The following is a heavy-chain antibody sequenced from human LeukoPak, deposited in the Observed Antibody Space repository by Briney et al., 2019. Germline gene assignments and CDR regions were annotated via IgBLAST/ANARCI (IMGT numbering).Heavy chain of an antibody. Sequence: GESLKISCKGSGYSFTPYWIVWVRQMPGKGLEWMGITFAGYSYTIYSPSFQGQVAISVDKSISTAYLQWSSLKASDTAMYYCARIPSIAVAGEYFDYWGQGTLVTVSS. D-gene: IGHD6-19*01. CDR1: GYSFTPYW. J-gene: IGHJ4*02. V-gene: IGHV5-51*01. CDR3: ARIPSIAVAGEYFDY. CDR2: TFAGYSYT.